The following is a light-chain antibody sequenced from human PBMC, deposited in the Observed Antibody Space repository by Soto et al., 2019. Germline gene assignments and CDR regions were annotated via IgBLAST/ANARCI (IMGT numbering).Light chain of an antibody. CDR1: QSVPNNY. Sequence: EIVLTQSPDTLSLSPGERATISCRASQSVPNNYLAWYLQKPDQAPKVLIYAAYNRATGIPDRFSGSGSGTDFTLTIRRLEPEDFAVFYCQQYGGGPWTFGQGTKVESK. V-gene: IGKV3-20*01. CDR3: QQYGGGPWT. CDR2: AAY. J-gene: IGKJ1*01.